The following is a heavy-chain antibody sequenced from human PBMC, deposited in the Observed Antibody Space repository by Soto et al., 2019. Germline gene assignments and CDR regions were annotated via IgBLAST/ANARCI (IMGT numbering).Heavy chain of an antibody. CDR2: IVVGSGNT. Sequence: AASVKVSCKASGFTFTSSAVQWVRQARGQRLEWIGWIVVGSGNTNYAQKFQERVTITRDMSTSTAYMELSSLRSEDTAVYYCAAEHTLMVYYYGMDVWGQGTTATVSS. J-gene: IGHJ6*02. CDR3: AAEHTLMVYYYGMDV. D-gene: IGHD2-8*01. V-gene: IGHV1-58*01. CDR1: GFTFTSSA.